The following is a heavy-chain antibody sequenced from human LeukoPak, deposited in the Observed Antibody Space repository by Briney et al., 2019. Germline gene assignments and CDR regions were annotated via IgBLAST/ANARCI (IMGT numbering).Heavy chain of an antibody. CDR3: ARSAREFLEWLLVDY. J-gene: IGHJ4*02. V-gene: IGHV1-2*02. CDR2: INPNNGGT. Sequence: GASVKVSCKASGYTFTTHYMHWVRQAPGQGLEWMGWINPNNGGTHYAQTFQGRVTMTRDTSISTAYMELTRLQIDDTAVYYCARSAREFLEWLLVDYWGQGTLVTVSS. D-gene: IGHD3-3*01. CDR1: GYTFTTHY.